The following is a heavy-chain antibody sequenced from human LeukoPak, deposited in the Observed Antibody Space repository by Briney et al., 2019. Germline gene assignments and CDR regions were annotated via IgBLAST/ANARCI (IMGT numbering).Heavy chain of an antibody. CDR2: INPSGGST. CDR3: AIDSSGYYLDE. V-gene: IGHV1-46*01. J-gene: IGHJ4*02. D-gene: IGHD3-22*01. Sequence: ASVKVSCKASGYTFTGYYMHWVRQAPGQGLEWMGIINPSGGSTSYAQKFQGRVTMTRDMSTSTVYMELSSLRSEDTAVYYCAIDSSGYYLDEWGQGTLVTVSS. CDR1: GYTFTGYY.